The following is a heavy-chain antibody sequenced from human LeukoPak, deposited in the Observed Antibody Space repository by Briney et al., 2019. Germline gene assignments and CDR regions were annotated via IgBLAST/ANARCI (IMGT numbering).Heavy chain of an antibody. CDR3: ARASIFGVVPKRLDY. V-gene: IGHV1-2*02. Sequence: ASVKVSCKASGYTFTGYYLHWVRQAPGQGLEWMGWINPNSGDTKYVHKFQGRVTLTRDTSIRTAYMELSRLRSDDTAVYYCARASIFGVVPKRLDYWGQGTLVTVSS. CDR1: GYTFTGYY. J-gene: IGHJ4*02. D-gene: IGHD3-3*01. CDR2: INPNSGDT.